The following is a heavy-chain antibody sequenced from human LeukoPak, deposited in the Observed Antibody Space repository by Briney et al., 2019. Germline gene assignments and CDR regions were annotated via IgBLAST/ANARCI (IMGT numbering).Heavy chain of an antibody. D-gene: IGHD6-6*01. CDR3: ARHTAARPYYYYYYMDV. J-gene: IGHJ6*03. CDR2: IYLDDSET. CDR1: GDNFNNYW. V-gene: IGHV5-51*01. Sequence: GESLKISCKGGGDNFNNYWIVWVRQMPGKGLEWMGVIYLDDSETKYSPSFQGQVTISADKSISTAYLQWSSLKASDTAMYYCARHTAARPYYYYYYMDVWGKGTTVTISS.